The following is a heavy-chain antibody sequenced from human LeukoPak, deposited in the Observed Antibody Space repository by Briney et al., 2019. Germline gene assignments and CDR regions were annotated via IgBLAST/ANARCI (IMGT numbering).Heavy chain of an antibody. Sequence: ASVKVTFKGSGDTFSSYAISWVRQGPGQGLEWMGGIIPIFGTANYAQKFQGRVTITADESTSTAYMELTSLRSEDTAVYYCARGRMAGTYVFDYWGQGTLVTVSS. CDR2: IIPIFGTA. J-gene: IGHJ4*02. D-gene: IGHD6-19*01. V-gene: IGHV1-69*01. CDR1: GDTFSSYA. CDR3: ARGRMAGTYVFDY.